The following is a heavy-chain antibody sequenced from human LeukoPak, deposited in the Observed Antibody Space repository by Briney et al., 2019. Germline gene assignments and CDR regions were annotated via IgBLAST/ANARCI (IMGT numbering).Heavy chain of an antibody. CDR1: GGSISSSSYY. CDR2: IYYSGST. CDR3: ARDPFKVAAVGDGTNWFDP. J-gene: IGHJ5*02. D-gene: IGHD6-13*01. V-gene: IGHV4-39*07. Sequence: SETLSLTCTVSGGSISSSSYYWGWIRQPPGKGLEWIGSIYYSGSTYYNPSLKSRVTISVDTSKNQFSLKLSSVTAADTAVYYCARDPFKVAAVGDGTNWFDPWGQGTLVTVSS.